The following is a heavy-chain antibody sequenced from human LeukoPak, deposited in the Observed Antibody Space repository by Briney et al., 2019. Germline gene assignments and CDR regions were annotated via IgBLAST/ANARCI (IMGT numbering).Heavy chain of an antibody. D-gene: IGHD2-2*01. Sequence: GGSLRLSCAASGFTFTSYSMHWVRQAPGKGLEWVSYISGSGSTIYYADSVKGRFTISRDNAKNPLYLQMNSLRAEDTALYYCARDFCSTTSCRFDYWGQGTLVTVSS. CDR2: ISGSGSTI. CDR1: GFTFTSYS. J-gene: IGHJ4*02. V-gene: IGHV3-48*01. CDR3: ARDFCSTTSCRFDY.